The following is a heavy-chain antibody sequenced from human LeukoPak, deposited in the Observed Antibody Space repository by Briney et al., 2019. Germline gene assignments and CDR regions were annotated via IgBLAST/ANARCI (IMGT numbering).Heavy chain of an antibody. D-gene: IGHD3-10*01. J-gene: IGHJ4*02. CDR2: IIGDGREI. V-gene: IGHV3-74*01. Sequence: GGSLRLSCAASGFTFKAHWIHWVRQLPGGGLEWLARIIGDGREISYADSVKGRFTISRDNAKNIVYFQMNSLRVEDTATYFCARGHVYGSDRHWDHWGQGTLATVS. CDR1: GFTFKAHW. CDR3: ARGHVYGSDRHWDH.